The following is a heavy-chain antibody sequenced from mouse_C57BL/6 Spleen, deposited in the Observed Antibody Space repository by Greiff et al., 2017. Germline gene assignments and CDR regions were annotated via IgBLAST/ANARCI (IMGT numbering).Heavy chain of an antibody. D-gene: IGHD1-1*01. Sequence: VQLQQSGAELVKPGASVKISCKASGYTFTDYYINWVKQRPGQGLAWIGKIGPGSGSTYYNEKFKGKATLTADKSSSTAYMQLSSLTSEDSAVYFCARESDYYGSSYGYFDVWGTGTTVTVSS. CDR2: IGPGSGST. V-gene: IGHV1-77*01. J-gene: IGHJ1*03. CDR3: ARESDYYGSSYGYFDV. CDR1: GYTFTDYY.